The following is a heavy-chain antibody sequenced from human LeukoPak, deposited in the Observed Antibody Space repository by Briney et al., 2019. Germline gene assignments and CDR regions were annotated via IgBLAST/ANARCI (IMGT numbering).Heavy chain of an antibody. CDR3: ARVPLTGYDY. Sequence: PSETLSLTCAVYGGSFSGYYWSWIRQPPGKGLEWIGEINHSGSTNYNPSLKSRVTISVDTSKNQFSLKLSSVTAADTAVYYCARVPLTGYDYWGQGTLVTASS. D-gene: IGHD3-9*01. CDR1: GGSFSGYY. V-gene: IGHV4-34*01. J-gene: IGHJ4*02. CDR2: INHSGST.